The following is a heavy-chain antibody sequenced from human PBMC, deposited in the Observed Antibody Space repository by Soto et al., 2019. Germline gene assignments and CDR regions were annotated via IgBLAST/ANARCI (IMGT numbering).Heavy chain of an antibody. CDR1: GFTFSSYA. V-gene: IGHV3-23*01. J-gene: IGHJ4*02. Sequence: GGPLRLSCAASGFTFSSYAMSWVRQAPGRGLEWVSIISGNGSSTYYAASVKGRFTISRDNTKNTLYLQMDSLTAEDTAVYYCAKGSEFSNSYTLDFDFWGQGALVTVSS. CDR3: AKGSEFSNSYTLDFDF. D-gene: IGHD6-6*01. CDR2: ISGNGSST.